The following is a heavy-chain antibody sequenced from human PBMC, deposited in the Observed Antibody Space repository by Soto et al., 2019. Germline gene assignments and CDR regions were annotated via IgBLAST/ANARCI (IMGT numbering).Heavy chain of an antibody. CDR2: INAGNGNT. CDR3: AREFTIYGMDV. Sequence: QVQLVQSGAEVKKPGASVKVSCKASGYTFTSYAMHWVRQAPGQRLEWMGWINAGNGNTKYSQKFQGRVTIIRVTSASTAYMELSSLRSEITAVYYCAREFTIYGMDVWGQGTTVTVSS. CDR1: GYTFTSYA. V-gene: IGHV1-3*01. J-gene: IGHJ6*02. D-gene: IGHD1-1*01.